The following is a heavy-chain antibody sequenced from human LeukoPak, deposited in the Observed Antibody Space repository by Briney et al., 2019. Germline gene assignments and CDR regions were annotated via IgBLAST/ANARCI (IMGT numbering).Heavy chain of an antibody. J-gene: IGHJ3*02. CDR3: ARDGVMGVSDAFDI. CDR2: INQDGSEK. D-gene: IGHD3-16*01. Sequence: GGSLRLSCAASGFTFINYWMSWVRQAPGKGLEWVGNINQDGSEKYYGDSVKDRFTISRDNAKNSLYLQMNSLRAEDTAVYYCARDGVMGVSDAFDIWGQGTMVTVSS. V-gene: IGHV3-7*01. CDR1: GFTFINYW.